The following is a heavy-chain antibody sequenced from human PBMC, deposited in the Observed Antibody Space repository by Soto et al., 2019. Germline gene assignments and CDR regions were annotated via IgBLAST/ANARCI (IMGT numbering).Heavy chain of an antibody. CDR3: AKDRIQDCTSSSCYRGGDS. V-gene: IGHV3-23*01. CDR2: ISGSGSGT. J-gene: IGHJ5*01. Sequence: GGSLRLSCVASGFNFNFFAMSWVRRAPGKGLDWVSAISGSGSGTFYSDSVKGRFTISRDNPKNTLFLEMKSLRPEDAAVYYCAKDRIQDCTSSSCYRGGDSWGHGTLVNVSS. D-gene: IGHD2-2*01. CDR1: GFNFNFFA.